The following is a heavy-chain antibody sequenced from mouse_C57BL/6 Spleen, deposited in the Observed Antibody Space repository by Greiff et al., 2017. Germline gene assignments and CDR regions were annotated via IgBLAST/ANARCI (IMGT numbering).Heavy chain of an antibody. V-gene: IGHV1-42*01. D-gene: IGHD2-3*01. CDR3: ARPIYDGYLFAY. Sequence: VQLQQSGPELVKPGASVKISCKASGYSFTGYYMNWVKQSPEKSLEWIGEINPSTGGTTYNQKFKAKATLTVDKSSSTAYMQLKSLTSEDSAVYYCARPIYDGYLFAYWGQGTLVTVSA. CDR1: GYSFTGYY. J-gene: IGHJ3*01. CDR2: INPSTGGT.